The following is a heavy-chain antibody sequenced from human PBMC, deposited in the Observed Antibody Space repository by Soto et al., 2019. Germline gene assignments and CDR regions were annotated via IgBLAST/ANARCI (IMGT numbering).Heavy chain of an antibody. V-gene: IGHV3-23*01. CDR3: ARAPGSTSRWYYYYYMDV. CDR2: ISGSGGST. J-gene: IGHJ6*03. D-gene: IGHD2-2*01. CDR1: GFTFSSYA. Sequence: GGSLRLSCAASGFTFSSYAMSWVRQAPGKGLEWVSAISGSGGSTYYADSVKGRFTISRDNSKNTLYLQMNSLRAEDTAVYYCARAPGSTSRWYYYYYMDVWGKGTTVTVSS.